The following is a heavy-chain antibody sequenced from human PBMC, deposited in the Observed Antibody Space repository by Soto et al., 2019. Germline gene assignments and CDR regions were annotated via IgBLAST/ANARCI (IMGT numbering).Heavy chain of an antibody. CDR1: GFTFSDAW. J-gene: IGHJ5*02. D-gene: IGHD2-15*01. V-gene: IGHV3-15*01. Sequence: GGSLRLSCAGSGFTFSDAWMSWVRQAPGKGLDWVGRIKSKSDGGTTEYAAPVRGRFTISRDDSKNTLYLQMNSLKTEDTAVYYCTTDLWRIAVVVGSTGYFNPWGQGTPVTVSS. CDR2: IKSKSDGGTT. CDR3: TTDLWRIAVVVGSTGYFNP.